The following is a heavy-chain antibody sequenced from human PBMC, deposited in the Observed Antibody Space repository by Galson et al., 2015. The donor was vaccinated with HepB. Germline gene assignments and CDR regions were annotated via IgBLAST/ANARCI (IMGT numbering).Heavy chain of an antibody. CDR2: INAGNGNT. CDR1: GYTFTSYA. D-gene: IGHD6-13*01. CDR3: ARDLIGGDSSSWSPWVLFGY. V-gene: IGHV1-3*01. J-gene: IGHJ4*02. Sequence: SVKVSCKASGYTFTSYAMHWVRQAPGQRLEWMGWINAGNGNTKYSQKFQGRVTITRDTSASTAYMELSSLRSEDTAVYYCARDLIGGDSSSWSPWVLFGYWGQGTLVTVSS.